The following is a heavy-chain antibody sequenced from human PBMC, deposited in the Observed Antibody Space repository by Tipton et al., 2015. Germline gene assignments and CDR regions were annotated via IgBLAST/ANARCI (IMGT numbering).Heavy chain of an antibody. J-gene: IGHJ4*02. D-gene: IGHD4-23*01. V-gene: IGHV4-39*07. CDR2: IQYSGGT. Sequence: TLSLTCTVSGGSISSSSYYWAWIRQPPGKELQWIGYIQYSGGTNYNPSLESRVSMSVDTSKTQFSLEMRSVTATDTAVYYCARARGRHGGLFDSWGQGILVTVSS. CDR1: GGSISSSSYY. CDR3: ARARGRHGGLFDS.